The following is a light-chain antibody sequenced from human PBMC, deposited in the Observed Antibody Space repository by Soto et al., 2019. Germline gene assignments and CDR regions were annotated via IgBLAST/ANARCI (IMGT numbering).Light chain of an antibody. CDR2: DVT. Sequence: QSALTQPRSVSGSPGQSVTISCTGISSDVGGYNDVSWYQQHPGKAPKLMIYDVTKRPSGVPDRFSGSKSGNTASLTISGLQAEDEADYYCCSYAGSYTYVFGTGTKLTVL. V-gene: IGLV2-11*01. J-gene: IGLJ1*01. CDR3: CSYAGSYTYV. CDR1: SSDVGGYND.